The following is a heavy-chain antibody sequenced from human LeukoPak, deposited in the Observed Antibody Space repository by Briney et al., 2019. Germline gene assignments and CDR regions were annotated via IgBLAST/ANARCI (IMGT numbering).Heavy chain of an antibody. J-gene: IGHJ6*02. CDR2: IYPGDSDT. CDR3: AAQITNYDFWSGYPYGMDV. V-gene: IGHV5-51*01. CDR1: GYSFTSYW. D-gene: IGHD3-3*01. Sequence: GESLKTSCKGSGYSFTSYWIGWVRQMPGKGLEWMGIIYPGDSDTRYSPSFQGQVTISADKSISTAYLQWSSLKASDTAMYYCAAQITNYDFWSGYPYGMDVWGQGTTVTVSS.